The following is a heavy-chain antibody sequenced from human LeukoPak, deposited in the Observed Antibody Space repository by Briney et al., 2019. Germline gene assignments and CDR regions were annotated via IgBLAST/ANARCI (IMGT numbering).Heavy chain of an antibody. CDR2: IDSGGST. CDR3: ARTYGDYDYYYGIDV. V-gene: IGHV3-66*01. D-gene: IGHD4-17*01. Sequence: PGGSLRLYCAASGITVSSHYMTWVRQAPGKGLVWVSVIDSGGSTNSADSVKGRLSVSRDNSKNTLYLQMNSLRVEDTAVYYCARTYGDYDYYYGIDVWGQGTTVTVSS. CDR1: GITVSSHY. J-gene: IGHJ6*01.